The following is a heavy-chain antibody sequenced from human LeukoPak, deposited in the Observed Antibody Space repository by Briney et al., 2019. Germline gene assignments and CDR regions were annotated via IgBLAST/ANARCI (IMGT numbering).Heavy chain of an antibody. D-gene: IGHD3-9*01. V-gene: IGHV1-46*01. Sequence: ASVKVSCKASGYTFTSYYMHWVRQAPGQGLEWMGIINPSGGSTSYAQKFQGRVTMTGDTSTSTVYMELSSLRSEDTAVYYCARENIAYDILTGLGSGAFDIWGQGTMVTVCS. J-gene: IGHJ3*02. CDR2: INPSGGST. CDR1: GYTFTSYY. CDR3: ARENIAYDILTGLGSGAFDI.